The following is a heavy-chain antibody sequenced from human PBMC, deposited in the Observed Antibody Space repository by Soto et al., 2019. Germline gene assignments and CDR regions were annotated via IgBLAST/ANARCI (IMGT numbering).Heavy chain of an antibody. CDR1: GFTFSSYA. CDR3: AKAFWSGLGGMDV. CDR2: ISGSGVST. D-gene: IGHD3-3*01. V-gene: IGHV3-23*01. J-gene: IGHJ6*02. Sequence: GGSLRLSCAASGFTFSSYAMSWVREAPGKGLEWVSAISGSGVSTYYADSVKGRFTISRDNSKNTLYLQMNSLRAEDTAVYYCAKAFWSGLGGMDVWGQGTPVTV.